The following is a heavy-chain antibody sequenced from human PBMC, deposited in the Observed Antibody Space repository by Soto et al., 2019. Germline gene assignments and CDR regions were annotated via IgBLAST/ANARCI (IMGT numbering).Heavy chain of an antibody. CDR2: IYYRGNA. V-gene: IGHV4-39*01. J-gene: IGHJ4*02. D-gene: IGHD4-17*01. CDR3: ARHVGNGDYVDY. Sequence: SETLSLTCSVSDDSINSDKYYWGWIRQPPGKGLEWIGSIYYRGNAYYNPSLQTRVTISLDKSKSQFSLKLNSVTAADSAVYFCARHVGNGDYVDYWGQGTLVTVSS. CDR1: DDSINSDKYY.